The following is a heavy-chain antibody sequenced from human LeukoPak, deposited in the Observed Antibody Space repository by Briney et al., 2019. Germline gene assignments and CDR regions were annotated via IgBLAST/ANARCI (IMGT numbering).Heavy chain of an antibody. Sequence: PGGSLRLSCAASGLTFSSYAMSWVRQAPGKGLEWVCGISSSGESPYYADSVKGRFTISRDNSKNTLYLEINSLRAEDTAVYYCAKKSRDGYNPFDYLGQGTLVTVSS. J-gene: IGHJ4*02. CDR3: AKKSRDGYNPFDY. CDR1: GLTFSSYA. D-gene: IGHD5-24*01. CDR2: ISSSGESP. V-gene: IGHV3-23*01.